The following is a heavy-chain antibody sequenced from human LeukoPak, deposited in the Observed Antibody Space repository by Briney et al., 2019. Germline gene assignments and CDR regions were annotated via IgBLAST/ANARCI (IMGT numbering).Heavy chain of an antibody. Sequence: PSETLSLTCTVSGGSISGSNYYCGWIRQPPGKGRGWIGSIYYTGITYYNPSLKSRVTISVDTSKNQFSLKLSSVTAADTAVYYCARHESTGTTRGSADSWGQGSLVTVSS. D-gene: IGHD1-1*01. CDR2: IYYTGIT. CDR1: GGSISGSNYY. V-gene: IGHV4-39*01. CDR3: ARHESTGTTRGSADS. J-gene: IGHJ4*02.